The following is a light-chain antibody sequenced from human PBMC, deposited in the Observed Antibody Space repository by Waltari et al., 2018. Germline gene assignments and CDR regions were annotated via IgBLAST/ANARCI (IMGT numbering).Light chain of an antibody. J-gene: IGLJ2*01. Sequence: SSVLTQPPSVSVAPGHTASIPCGGNNIANKSLHWYQQNRGKAPALFVYNDSDLPSGTPERLSGSNSGNTATRTISRVEAWDEADYYCQVWDTTADLAIFGGGTKLTVL. CDR2: NDS. CDR1: NIANKS. V-gene: IGLV3-21*02. CDR3: QVWDTTADLAI.